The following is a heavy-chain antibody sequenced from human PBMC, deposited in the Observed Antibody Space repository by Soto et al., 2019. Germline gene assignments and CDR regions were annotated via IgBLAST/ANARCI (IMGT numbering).Heavy chain of an antibody. CDR3: AREENCSGGTCYSEYFHR. CDR2: VNPSGGST. J-gene: IGHJ1*01. V-gene: IGHV1-46*01. CDR1: GGTFSSYA. Sequence: GASVKVSCKASGGTFSSYAISWVRLAPGQGLEWMGVVNPSGGSTKYAQNFQGRVTMTRDTSTTTIHMELSSLRSDDTAIYYCAREENCSGGTCYSEYFHRWGQGTLVTVSS. D-gene: IGHD2-15*01.